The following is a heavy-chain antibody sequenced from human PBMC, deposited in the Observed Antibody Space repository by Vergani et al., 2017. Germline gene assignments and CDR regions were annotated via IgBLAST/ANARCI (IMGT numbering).Heavy chain of an antibody. CDR1: GFTFNQYG. CDR2: TWYDGNNK. J-gene: IGHJ5*02. Sequence: QVQLVESGGGVVQPWRSLRLSCAASGFTFNQYGMHWVRQAPGKGLEWVAVTWYDGNNKQYADSVKGRFTISRDNSKSTMYLQMNSLRDEDTGVHYCARDLRLLYTRFDPWGQGTLVTVSS. D-gene: IGHD3-16*01. CDR3: ARDLRLLYTRFDP. V-gene: IGHV3-33*01.